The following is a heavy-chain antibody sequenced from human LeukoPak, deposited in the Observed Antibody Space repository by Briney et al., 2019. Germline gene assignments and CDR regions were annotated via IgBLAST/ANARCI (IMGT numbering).Heavy chain of an antibody. J-gene: IGHJ4*02. Sequence: PSETLSLTCAVYGGSFSGYYWSWIRQPPGKGLEWIGEINHSGSTNYNPSLKSRVTISVDTSKNQFSLKLSSVTAADTAVYYCARSGPLLRYFDWLLYGFDYWGQGTLVTVSS. CDR1: GGSFSGYY. D-gene: IGHD3-9*01. CDR2: INHSGST. CDR3: ARSGPLLRYFDWLLYGFDY. V-gene: IGHV4-34*01.